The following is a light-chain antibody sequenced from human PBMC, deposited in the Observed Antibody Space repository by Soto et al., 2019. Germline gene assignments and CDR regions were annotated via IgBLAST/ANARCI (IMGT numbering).Light chain of an antibody. Sequence: ESVLTQSPGTLSLSPGERATLSCRASQSVTNRYFAWYQQRPGQAPRLLIYGISNRATGIPDRFSGSGSGTDFTLTISSLQAEDVAVYYCQQYYSTPTFGPGTKVDIK. CDR3: QQYYSTPT. CDR1: QSVTNRY. V-gene: IGKV3-20*01. CDR2: GIS. J-gene: IGKJ3*01.